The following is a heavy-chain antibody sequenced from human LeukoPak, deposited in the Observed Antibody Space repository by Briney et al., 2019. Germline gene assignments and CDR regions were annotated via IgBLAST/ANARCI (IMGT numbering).Heavy chain of an antibody. CDR1: GGSISSYY. CDR3: ARPSSGFYHDAFDI. D-gene: IGHD3-22*01. J-gene: IGHJ3*02. V-gene: IGHV4-4*09. Sequence: SSETLSLTCTVSGGSISSYYWSWIRQPPGKGLEWIGYIYTSGSTNYNPSLKSRVTISVDTSKNQFSLKLSSVTAADTAVYYCARPSSGFYHDAFDIWGQGTMVTVSS. CDR2: IYTSGST.